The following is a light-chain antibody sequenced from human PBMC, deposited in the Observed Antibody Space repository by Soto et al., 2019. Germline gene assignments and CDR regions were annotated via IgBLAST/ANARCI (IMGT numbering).Light chain of an antibody. CDR1: QSVSNNY. J-gene: IGKJ1*01. CDR2: DAS. CDR3: QQCANSPLT. V-gene: IGKV3-20*01. Sequence: EIVLTQSPGTLSLSPGERATLSCRASQSVSNNYVAWYQQKPGQAPRLLIYDASSRATGIPDRFSGSGSGTDFTLTISRLELEDFAVYYCQQCANSPLTFGQGTRVDIK.